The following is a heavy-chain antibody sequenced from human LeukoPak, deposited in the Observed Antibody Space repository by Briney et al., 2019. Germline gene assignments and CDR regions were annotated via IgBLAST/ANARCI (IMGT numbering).Heavy chain of an antibody. Sequence: GGCLRLSCAASGFTFSTNGMHCVRQAPGKGLEWVAVISYDEKTKYYADSVKGRFTISRDNSRNTLYLDMNSLRAEDTAVYYCAKEYCGGGRCNDDFFDYWGQGTLVTVSS. J-gene: IGHJ4*02. CDR3: AKEYCGGGRCNDDFFDY. V-gene: IGHV3-30*18. CDR2: ISYDEKTK. CDR1: GFTFSTNG. D-gene: IGHD2-15*01.